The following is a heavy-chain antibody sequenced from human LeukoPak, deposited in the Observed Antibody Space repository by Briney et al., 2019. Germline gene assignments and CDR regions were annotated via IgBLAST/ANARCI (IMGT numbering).Heavy chain of an antibody. CDR2: MYYSGTI. CDR1: GGSISSYY. J-gene: IGHJ4*02. Sequence: PSETLSLTCTVSGGSISSYYWSWIRQPPGKGLEWIGYMYYSGTINYNPSLKSRVTISVDTSKNQFPLKLSSVTAADTAMYYCARAWATDYFDYWGQGTLATVSS. CDR3: ARAWATDYFDY. V-gene: IGHV4-59*01.